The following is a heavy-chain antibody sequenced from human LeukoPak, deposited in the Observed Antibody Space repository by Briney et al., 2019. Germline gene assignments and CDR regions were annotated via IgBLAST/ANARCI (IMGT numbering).Heavy chain of an antibody. CDR3: AICGYSYGYNWFDP. CDR1: GYTFTSYA. Sequence: SVKVSCKASGYTFTSYAMNWVRQAPGQGLEWMGGIIPIFGTANYAQKFQGRVTITADESTSTAYMELSSLRSEDTAVYYCAICGYSYGYNWFDPWGQGTLVTVSS. J-gene: IGHJ5*02. CDR2: IIPIFGTA. V-gene: IGHV1-69*13. D-gene: IGHD5-18*01.